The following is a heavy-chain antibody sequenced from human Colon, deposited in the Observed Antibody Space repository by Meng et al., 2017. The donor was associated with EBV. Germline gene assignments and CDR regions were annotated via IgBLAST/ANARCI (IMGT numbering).Heavy chain of an antibody. D-gene: IGHD3-10*01. CDR2: IHSSGST. CDR1: GGSISSGGYY. Sequence: QVRLKGSGPRLVKPSQTLSLTCTVSGGSISSGGYYWSWIRQHPGKGLEWIGYIHSSGSTYYNPSLRSRLTISVDTSKNQFSLKLSSVTAADTAVYYCARASYGSGSPLGESWFDPWGQGTLVTVSS. CDR3: ARASYGSGSPLGESWFDP. V-gene: IGHV4-31*03. J-gene: IGHJ5*02.